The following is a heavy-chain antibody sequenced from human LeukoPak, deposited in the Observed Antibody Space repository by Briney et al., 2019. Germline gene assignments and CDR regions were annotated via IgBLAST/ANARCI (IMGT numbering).Heavy chain of an antibody. V-gene: IGHV4-39*01. CDR3: ARHANGVFDY. CDR2: ISFGGDT. CDR1: GDSINRRSYY. J-gene: IGHJ4*02. D-gene: IGHD2-8*01. Sequence: PSESLSLTCTVSGDSINRRSYYRAWIRQPPGKGLEWIGSISFGGDTDHNPSLRSRVTITEDMSKNHFSLRLTSVTAADTAEYYCARHANGVFDYWGQGTLVTVSS.